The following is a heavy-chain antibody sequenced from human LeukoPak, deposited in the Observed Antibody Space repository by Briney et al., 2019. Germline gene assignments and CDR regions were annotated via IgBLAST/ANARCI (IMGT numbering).Heavy chain of an antibody. CDR2: IYPGDSDT. CDR1: GYSFTSYW. V-gene: IGHV5-51*01. CDR3: SRARYFDY. J-gene: IGHJ4*02. Sequence: GESLQISCKGAGYSFTSYWIGWVRQMPGKGLEWMGVIYPGDSDTRYRPSFQGQVTIPPDQSTAAAYLQWSSLKASDTAMYYCSRARYFDYWGQGTLVTVSS.